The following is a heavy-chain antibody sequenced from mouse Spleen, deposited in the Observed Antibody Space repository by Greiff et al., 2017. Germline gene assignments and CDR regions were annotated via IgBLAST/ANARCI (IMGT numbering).Heavy chain of an antibody. Sequence: EVKLVESGGGLVKPGGSLKLSCAASGFTFSSYAMSWVRQTPEKRLEWVATISSGGSYTYYPDSVKGRFTISRDNAKNTLYLQMSSLRSEDTAMYYCAKRKDYDAFAYWGQGTLVTVSA. D-gene: IGHD2-4*01. V-gene: IGHV5-9-1*01. J-gene: IGHJ3*01. CDR3: AKRKDYDAFAY. CDR1: GFTFSSYA. CDR2: ISSGGSYT.